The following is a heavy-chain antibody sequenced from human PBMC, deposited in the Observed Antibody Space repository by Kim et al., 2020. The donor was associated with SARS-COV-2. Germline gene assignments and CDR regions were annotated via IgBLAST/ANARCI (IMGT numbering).Heavy chain of an antibody. V-gene: IGHV3-21*01. CDR3: AREGAAAGNPDELGFDP. Sequence: GGSLRLSCAASGFTFSSYSMNWVRQAPGKGLEWVSSISSSSSYIYYADSVKGRFTISRDNAKNSLYLQMNSLRAEDTAVYYCAREGAAAGNPDELGFDPWGQGTLVTVSS. J-gene: IGHJ5*02. CDR2: ISSSSSYI. CDR1: GFTFSSYS. D-gene: IGHD6-13*01.